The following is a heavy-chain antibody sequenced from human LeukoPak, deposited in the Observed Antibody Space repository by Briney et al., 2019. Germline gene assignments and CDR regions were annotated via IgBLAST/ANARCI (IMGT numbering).Heavy chain of an antibody. Sequence: ASVKASCKASGYTFTSYDINWVRQATGQGLEWMGWMNPNSGNTGYAQKFQGRVTITRNTSISTAYMELSSLRSEDTAVYYCARSYYDFWSGYYTNLYYCDYWGQGTLVTVPS. CDR2: MNPNSGNT. D-gene: IGHD3-3*01. V-gene: IGHV1-8*03. J-gene: IGHJ4*02. CDR3: ARSYYDFWSGYYTNLYYCDY. CDR1: GYTFTSYD.